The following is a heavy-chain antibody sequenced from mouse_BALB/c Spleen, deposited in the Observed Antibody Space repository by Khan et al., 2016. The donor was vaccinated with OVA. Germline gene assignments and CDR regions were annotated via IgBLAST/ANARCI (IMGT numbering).Heavy chain of an antibody. V-gene: IGHV3-2*02. CDR3: ARICGGDFDY. Sequence: VQLKESGPGLVKPSQSLSLTCTVTGYSITSDYAWNWIRQFPGNKLEWLGFISYSGNTNYNPSLKSRISITRHTSKNQFFLQLNSVTTEDTATYYCARICGGDFDYWGQGTTLTVSS. CDR1: GYSITSDYA. CDR2: ISYSGNT. J-gene: IGHJ2*01.